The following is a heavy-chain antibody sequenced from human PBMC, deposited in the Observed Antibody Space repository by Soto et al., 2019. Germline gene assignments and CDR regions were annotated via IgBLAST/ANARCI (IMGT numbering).Heavy chain of an antibody. Sequence: DVQLVESGGDLVQRGGSLRLSCAASGFPFSSYWMHWVRHTPGKGLDWVARISGDGVTTYYADSVTGRFTVSRDNAKNTLSLQISVLRAEDTAVYYGAREYYGLLTGYYTDYWGQGTLVSVSS. V-gene: IGHV3-74*01. CDR2: ISGDGVTT. D-gene: IGHD3-9*01. J-gene: IGHJ4*02. CDR1: GFPFSSYW. CDR3: AREYYGLLTGYYTDY.